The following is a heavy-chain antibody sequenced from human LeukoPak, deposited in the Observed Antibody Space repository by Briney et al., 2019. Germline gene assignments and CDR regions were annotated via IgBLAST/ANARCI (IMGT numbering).Heavy chain of an antibody. D-gene: IGHD6-25*01. CDR2: ISSSGSTI. CDR1: GFTFSDYY. J-gene: IGHJ6*03. CDR3: ARGSGYEGYYYMDV. Sequence: SGGSLRLSCAASGFTFSDYYMSWIRQAPGKGLEWDSYISSSGSTIYYADSVKGRFTISRDNAKNSLYLQMNSLRAEDTAVYYCARGSGYEGYYYMDVWGTGTTVTVSS. V-gene: IGHV3-11*04.